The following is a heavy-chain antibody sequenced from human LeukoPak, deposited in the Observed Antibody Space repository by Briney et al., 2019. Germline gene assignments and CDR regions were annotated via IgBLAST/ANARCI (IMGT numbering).Heavy chain of an antibody. V-gene: IGHV4-59*01. D-gene: IGHD6-13*01. CDR1: GGSISSYY. CDR3: ARQEQQLIYNWFDP. CDR2: IYYSGST. Sequence: SETLSLTCTVSGGSISSYYWSWIRQPPGKGVEWIGYIYYSGSTNYNPSLKSRVTISVDTSKNQFSLRLTSVTAADTAVYYCARQEQQLIYNWFDPWGQGTLVTVSS. J-gene: IGHJ5*02.